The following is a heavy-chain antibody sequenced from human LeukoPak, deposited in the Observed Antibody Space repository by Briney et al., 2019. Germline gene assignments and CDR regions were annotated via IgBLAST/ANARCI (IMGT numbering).Heavy chain of an antibody. CDR1: GGAFNDYY. Sequence: SETLCLTCAVEGGAFNDYYWSWVRQSPEKGLEWIAEINQGGSTIYNPSLKNRVTMSIDTTRKHISLQLASLTAADTAVYFCARRGIWIQWNFEYWGQGVLVTVSS. CDR2: INQGGST. J-gene: IGHJ4*02. D-gene: IGHD5-12*01. CDR3: ARRGIWIQWNFEY. V-gene: IGHV4-34*01.